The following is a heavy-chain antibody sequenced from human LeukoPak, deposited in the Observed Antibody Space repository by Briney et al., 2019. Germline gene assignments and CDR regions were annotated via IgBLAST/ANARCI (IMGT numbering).Heavy chain of an antibody. V-gene: IGHV4-59*01. J-gene: IGHJ6*02. Sequence: SETLSLTCTVSGGSISSYYWSWVRQPPGKGLEWIGYIYYSGSTNYNPSLKSRVTISVDTSKNQFSLKLSSVTAADTAVYYCARVSSSWYYGMDVWGQGTTVTVSS. CDR2: IYYSGST. CDR3: ARVSSSWYYGMDV. D-gene: IGHD6-13*01. CDR1: GGSISSYY.